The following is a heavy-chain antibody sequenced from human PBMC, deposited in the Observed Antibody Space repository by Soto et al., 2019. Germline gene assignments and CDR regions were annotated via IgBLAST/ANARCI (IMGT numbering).Heavy chain of an antibody. D-gene: IGHD3-16*01. V-gene: IGHV4-34*01. CDR1: GGSFSGYY. CDR2: INHSGGT. Sequence: PSETLSLTCAVYGGSFSGYYWSWIRQPPGKGLEWIGEINHSGGTNYNPSLKSRVTISVDTSKNQFSLKLSSVTAADTAVYYCARGPGLGYYYGMDVWGQGTTVTVSS. CDR3: ARGPGLGYYYGMDV. J-gene: IGHJ6*02.